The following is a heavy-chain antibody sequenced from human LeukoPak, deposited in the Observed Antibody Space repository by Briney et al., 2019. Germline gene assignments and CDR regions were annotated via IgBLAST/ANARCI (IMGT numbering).Heavy chain of an antibody. D-gene: IGHD2-21*02. CDR3: ASLVVVVVTASEIDY. CDR1: GGSVSSSSYY. CDR2: FHYSGST. V-gene: IGHV4-39*01. J-gene: IGHJ4*02. Sequence: SETLSLTCSVSGGSVSSSSYYRGWVRQPPGKGLEWIGSFHYSGSTYYNPSLKSRVTISGDTSKNQFSLKLRSVTAADTAVYYCASLVVVVVTASEIDYWGQGTLVTVSS.